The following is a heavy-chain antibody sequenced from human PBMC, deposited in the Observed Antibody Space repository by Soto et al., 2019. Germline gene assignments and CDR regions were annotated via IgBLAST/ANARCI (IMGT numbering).Heavy chain of an antibody. CDR3: ARDDIPGITVATYGLDV. D-gene: IGHD6-19*01. CDR1: GFTFSSYC. Sequence: PGGSLRLSCAASGFTFSSYCMHWVRQAPGKGLEWVAVIWYDGSNEYYADSVKGRFTISKDNSKNMLYLQMNSLRAEDTAVYYCARDDIPGITVATYGLDVWGQGTTVTVSS. J-gene: IGHJ6*02. V-gene: IGHV3-33*08. CDR2: IWYDGSNE.